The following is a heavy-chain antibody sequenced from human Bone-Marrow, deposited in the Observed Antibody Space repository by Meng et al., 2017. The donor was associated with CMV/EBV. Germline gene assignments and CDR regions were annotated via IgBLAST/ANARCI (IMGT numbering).Heavy chain of an antibody. Sequence: SGYTFTGYYMHWVRQAPGQGLEWMGWINPNSGGTNYAQKFQGRVTMTRGTSISTAYMELSRLRSDDTAVYYCARVLTTIFGVDPFDYWGQGTLVTVSS. V-gene: IGHV1-2*02. D-gene: IGHD3-3*01. CDR3: ARVLTTIFGVDPFDY. CDR1: GYTFTGYY. J-gene: IGHJ4*02. CDR2: INPNSGGT.